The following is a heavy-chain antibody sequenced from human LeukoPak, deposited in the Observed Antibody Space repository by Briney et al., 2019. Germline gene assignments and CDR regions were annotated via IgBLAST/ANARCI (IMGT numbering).Heavy chain of an antibody. CDR1: GYSISSGYY. V-gene: IGHV4-38-2*01. J-gene: IGHJ4*02. D-gene: IGHD3-3*01. CDR3: ARMAADTTIFGVVKGRYYFDY. Sequence: SETLSLTCAVSGYSISSGYYWGWIRQPPGKGLEWIGSIYHSGSTYYNPSLKSRVTISVDTSKNQFSLKLSSVTAADTAAYYCARMAADTTIFGVVKGRYYFDYWGQGTLVTVSS. CDR2: IYHSGST.